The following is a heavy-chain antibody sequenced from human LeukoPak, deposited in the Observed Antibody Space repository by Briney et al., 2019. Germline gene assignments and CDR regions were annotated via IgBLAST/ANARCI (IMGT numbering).Heavy chain of an antibody. V-gene: IGHV3-21*01. D-gene: IGHD6-13*01. CDR2: ITSRSGYI. CDR3: VGASPSSWYDY. Sequence: GGSLRLSCAASGFTFSTYSMDWVRQAPGKGLEWVSSITSRSGYIYYADSVKGRFTISRDNAKNSLFLQMNSLRAEDTAVYYCVGASPSSWYDYWGQGTLVTVSS. CDR1: GFTFSTYS. J-gene: IGHJ4*02.